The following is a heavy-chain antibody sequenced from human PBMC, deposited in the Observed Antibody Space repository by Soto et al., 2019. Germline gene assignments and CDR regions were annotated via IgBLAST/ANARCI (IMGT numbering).Heavy chain of an antibody. J-gene: IGHJ6*02. Sequence: EVQLVESGGGLVQPGRSLRLSCAASGFTFDDYAIHWVRQAPGKGLECVSGISWNSGSIGYAESVKGRFTISRDNAKNSMYLQMNRLRADDTALYYYAKDNGPYSSDPLNYGMDVWGQGTTVTVSS. V-gene: IGHV3-9*01. CDR2: ISWNSGSI. D-gene: IGHD6-19*01. CDR1: GFTFDDYA. CDR3: AKDNGPYSSDPLNYGMDV.